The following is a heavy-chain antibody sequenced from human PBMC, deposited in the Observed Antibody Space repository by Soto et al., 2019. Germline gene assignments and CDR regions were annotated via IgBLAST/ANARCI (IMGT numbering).Heavy chain of an antibody. CDR3: ARLRARWFGDLLSSDLDF. V-gene: IGHV4-39*01. D-gene: IGHD3-10*01. CDR2: VYCTGNT. J-gene: IGHJ4*02. Sequence: QVQLQQSGPGLVKPSETLSLTCAVSGGSISNYNYYWGWIRQSPGKGLEWIGSVYCTGNTYYNPSLNSRLTISMDTSENQFSLRLTSVTAADTAVYFCARLRARWFGDLLSSDLDFWGQGSLVTVSS. CDR1: GGSISNYNYY.